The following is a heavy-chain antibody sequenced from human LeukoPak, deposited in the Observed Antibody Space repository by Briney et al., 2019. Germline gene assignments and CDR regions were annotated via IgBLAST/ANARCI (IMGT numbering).Heavy chain of an antibody. J-gene: IGHJ4*02. Sequence: GGSLRLSCAASGFTFSSYSMNWVRQAPGKGLEWVSYISSSSSSMYYADSVKGRFTISRDTAKNSLYLQMNSLRDEDTAAYYCVRGYCGSTSCAFDYWGQGTLVTVSS. CDR3: VRGYCGSTSCAFDY. CDR1: GFTFSSYS. D-gene: IGHD2-2*01. CDR2: ISSSSSSM. V-gene: IGHV3-48*02.